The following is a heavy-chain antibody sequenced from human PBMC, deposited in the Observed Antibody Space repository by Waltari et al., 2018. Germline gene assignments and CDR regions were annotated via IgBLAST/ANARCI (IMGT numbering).Heavy chain of an antibody. CDR3: ARSDFWSGYFDY. Sequence: QVQLVQSRAEVKKPGASVKVSCKASGYTFTGYYMHWVRQAPGQGVEWMGWINPNRGGTNYAKKCQGRFTMTRDTSISTAYMELSRLRSDDTAVYYCARSDFWSGYFDYWGQGTLVTVSS. CDR2: INPNRGGT. V-gene: IGHV1-2*02. D-gene: IGHD3-3*01. J-gene: IGHJ4*02. CDR1: GYTFTGYY.